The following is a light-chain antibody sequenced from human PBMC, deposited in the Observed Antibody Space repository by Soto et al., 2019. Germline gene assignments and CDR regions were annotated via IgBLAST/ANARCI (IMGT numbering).Light chain of an antibody. CDR3: AAWDDSLSGWV. CDR1: SSNIGSNY. V-gene: IGLV1-47*01. Sequence: QSVLTQPPSASGTPGQRVTISCSGSSSNIGSNYVYWYQQLPGTAPKLLIYRNNQRPSGVPDRFSGSKSGTSASLAISGLRSEDEADDYCAAWDDSLSGWVFGGGTKLSDL. J-gene: IGLJ3*02. CDR2: RNN.